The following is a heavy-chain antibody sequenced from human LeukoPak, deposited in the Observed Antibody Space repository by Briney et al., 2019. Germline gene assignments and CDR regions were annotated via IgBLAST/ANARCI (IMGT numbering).Heavy chain of an antibody. V-gene: IGHV4-4*02. CDR3: GKSDIYFNPIDY. CDR2: IHRAGRT. CDR1: GVSISSSEW. D-gene: IGHD3-9*01. Sequence: SGTLSLTCAVSGVSISSSEWWIWVRQPPGQGLEWIGEIHRAGRTRYNPSLKSRVTISMDYSKNQFSLKLTSVTAADTAIYYCGKSDIYFNPIDYWGPGSLVTVSS. J-gene: IGHJ4*02.